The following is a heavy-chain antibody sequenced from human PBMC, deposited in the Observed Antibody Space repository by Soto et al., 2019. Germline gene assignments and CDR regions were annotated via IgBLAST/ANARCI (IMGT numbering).Heavy chain of an antibody. J-gene: IGHJ5*02. Sequence: GGSLRLSCAASGFTVSSNYMTWVRQAPGKELEWVSTIYSGGTTNYADSVMGRFTISRDNSMNTVYLQMNNLRAEDTAFYYCAREAFYSSSSGYNWFDPWGQGALVTVSS. CDR1: GFTVSSNY. CDR3: AREAFYSSSSGYNWFDP. CDR2: IYSGGTT. V-gene: IGHV3-66*01. D-gene: IGHD6-6*01.